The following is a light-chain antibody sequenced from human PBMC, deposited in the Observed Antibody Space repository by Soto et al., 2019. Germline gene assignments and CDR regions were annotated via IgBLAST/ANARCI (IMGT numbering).Light chain of an antibody. CDR3: YSSRSSSSTLYV. CDR1: SSDIGGANY. CDR2: DVS. J-gene: IGLJ1*01. V-gene: IGLV2-14*03. Sequence: QSALTQPASVSGSPGQSITISCAGTSSDIGGANYVAWYQQHPGKAPKLMIYDVSNRPSGVSNRFSVSKSGNTASLTISGVQAEDAAGYCCYSSRSSSSTLYVFGTGTKLTVL.